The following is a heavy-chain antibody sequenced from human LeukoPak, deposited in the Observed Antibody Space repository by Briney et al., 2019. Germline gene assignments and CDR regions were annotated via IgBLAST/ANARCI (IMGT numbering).Heavy chain of an antibody. V-gene: IGHV4-31*03. Sequence: SETLSLTCTVSGGSISSGGYYWSWIRQHPGKGLEWIGYIYYSGSTYYNPSLKSRVTISVDTSNNQFSLKLSSVTAADTAVYYCARDGGATENYFDYWGQGTLVSVSS. D-gene: IGHD5-12*01. CDR1: GGSISSGGYY. CDR3: ARDGGATENYFDY. CDR2: IYYSGST. J-gene: IGHJ4*02.